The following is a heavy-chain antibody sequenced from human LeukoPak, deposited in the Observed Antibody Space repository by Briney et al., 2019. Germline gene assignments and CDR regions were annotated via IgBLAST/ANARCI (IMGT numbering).Heavy chain of an antibody. D-gene: IGHD4-17*01. CDR2: ISYDGSNK. CDR1: GFTFSSYA. V-gene: IGHV3-30*04. CDR3: ATYDYGDYAFLI. Sequence: GRSLRLSCAASGFTFSSYAMHWVRQAPGKGLEWVAVISYDGSNKYYADSVKGRFTISRDNTKNSLFLQMNNLRAEDTAVYHCATYDYGDYAFLIWGQGAMVTVSS. J-gene: IGHJ3*02.